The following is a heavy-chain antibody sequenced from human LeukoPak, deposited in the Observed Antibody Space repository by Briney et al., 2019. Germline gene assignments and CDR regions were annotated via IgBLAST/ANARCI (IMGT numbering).Heavy chain of an antibody. Sequence: SVKVSCKASGGTFSSYAISWVRQAPGQGLEWMGGIIPIFGTANYAQKFPGRVTITADESTSTAYMELSSLRSEDTAVYYCASSAAAGTEDDYWGQGTLVTVSS. CDR3: ASSAAAGTEDDY. J-gene: IGHJ4*02. V-gene: IGHV1-69*13. CDR2: IIPIFGTA. CDR1: GGTFSSYA. D-gene: IGHD6-13*01.